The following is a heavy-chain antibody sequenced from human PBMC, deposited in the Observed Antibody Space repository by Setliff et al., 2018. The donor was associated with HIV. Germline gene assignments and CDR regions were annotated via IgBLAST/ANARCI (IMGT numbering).Heavy chain of an antibody. CDR3: ARGQYSSSSGAFDY. D-gene: IGHD6-6*01. CDR2: SSAYNGNT. CDR1: GYTFTRYG. J-gene: IGHJ4*02. V-gene: IGHV1-18*01. Sequence: ASVKVSCKASGYTFTRYGISWVRQAPGQGLEWMGWSSAYNGNTNYAEKLQGRVTITTDTSTSTGYMELRCLRSDDTAVYYCARGQYSSSSGAFDYWGQGTLVTVSS.